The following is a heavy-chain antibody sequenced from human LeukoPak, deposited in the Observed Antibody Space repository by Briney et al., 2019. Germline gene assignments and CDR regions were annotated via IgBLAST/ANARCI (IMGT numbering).Heavy chain of an antibody. CDR1: GFTFSNYW. D-gene: IGHD3-3*01. Sequence: GGSLRLSCAASGFTFSNYWMSWVRQAPGKGLEWVANIKQDGSEKYYVDSVKGRFTISRDNAKNSLYLQMNSLRAEDTAVYYCARDGWSGYYVNYYYYYMDVWGKGTTVTVSS. CDR2: IKQDGSEK. V-gene: IGHV3-7*01. J-gene: IGHJ6*03. CDR3: ARDGWSGYYVNYYYYYMDV.